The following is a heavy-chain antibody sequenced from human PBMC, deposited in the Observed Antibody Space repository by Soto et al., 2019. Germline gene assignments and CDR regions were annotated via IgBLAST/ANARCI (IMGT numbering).Heavy chain of an antibody. D-gene: IGHD4-17*01. CDR3: AREGREYGDRSEGDFCY. J-gene: IGHJ4*02. V-gene: IGHV3-7*01. Sequence: EVQLVESGGGLVQPGGSLRLSCAASGFTFSSYWMSWVRQAPGKGLEWVANIQQDGSEKYYVESLKGRFTISRDNAKNSLYVPMNSLRAEDTAVYYCAREGREYGDRSEGDFCYWGQGTLVNVSS. CDR2: IQQDGSEK. CDR1: GFTFSSYW.